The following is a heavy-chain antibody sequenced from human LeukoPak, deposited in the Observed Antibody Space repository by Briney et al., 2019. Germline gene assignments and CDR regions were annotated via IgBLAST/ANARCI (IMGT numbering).Heavy chain of an antibody. V-gene: IGHV1-46*01. CDR3: ARGLGGWGAFDI. CDR1: GYTFTSYY. J-gene: IGHJ3*02. CDR2: INPSGGST. Sequence: GASVKVSCKASGYTFTSYYMHWVRQAPGQGLEWMGIINPSGGSTNYAQKFQGRVNLTRDTSTSTVYMELSSLRSEDTAVYYCARGLGGWGAFDIWGQGTMVTVSS. D-gene: IGHD6-19*01.